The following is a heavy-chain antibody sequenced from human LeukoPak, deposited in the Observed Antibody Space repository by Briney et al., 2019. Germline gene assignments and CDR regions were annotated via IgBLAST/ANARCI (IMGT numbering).Heavy chain of an antibody. CDR3: ARSYGNYYYGMDV. Sequence: GGSLRLPCAVSGFTVSSNYMSWVRQAPGKGLEWVSVIYSGGSTYYADSVKGRFTISRHNSKNTLYLQMNSLRAEDAAVYYCARSYGNYYYGMDVWGQGTTVTVSS. CDR1: GFTVSSNY. CDR2: IYSGGST. D-gene: IGHD5-18*01. J-gene: IGHJ6*02. V-gene: IGHV3-53*04.